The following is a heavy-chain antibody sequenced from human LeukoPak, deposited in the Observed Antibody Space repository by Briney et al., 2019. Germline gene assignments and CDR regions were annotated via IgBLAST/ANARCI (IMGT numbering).Heavy chain of an antibody. D-gene: IGHD2-15*01. CDR1: GFTFSSYS. CDR2: ISSSSSYI. V-gene: IGHV3-21*01. J-gene: IGHJ3*02. Sequence: GGSLRLSCAASGFTFSSYSMNWVRQAPGKGLEWVSSISSSSSYIYYADSVKGRFTISRDNAKNSLYLQMNSLRAEDTAVYYCARVSCSGGSCYSGAFDIWGQGTMVTVSS. CDR3: ARVSCSGGSCYSGAFDI.